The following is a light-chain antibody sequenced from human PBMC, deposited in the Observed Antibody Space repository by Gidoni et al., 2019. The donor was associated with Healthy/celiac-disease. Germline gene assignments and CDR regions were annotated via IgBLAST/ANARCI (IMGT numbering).Light chain of an antibody. V-gene: IGLV3-21*03. CDR2: DDS. Sequence: SYVLTQPPSVSVAPGKTARITCGGNNIGRKSVPWYQQKPGQAPVLVVYDDSDRPSGNPERFSGSNSGNTATLTISRVEAGDEADYYCQVWDSSSDHPYVVFGGGTKLTVL. CDR1: NIGRKS. J-gene: IGLJ2*01. CDR3: QVWDSSSDHPYVV.